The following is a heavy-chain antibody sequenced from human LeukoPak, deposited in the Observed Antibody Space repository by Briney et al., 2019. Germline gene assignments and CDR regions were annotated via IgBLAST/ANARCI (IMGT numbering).Heavy chain of an antibody. J-gene: IGHJ2*01. Sequence: PSETLSPTCTVSGGSISSGSYYWSWIRQPAGKGLEWIGRIYTSGSTNYNPSLKSRVTISVDTSKNRFSLKLNSVTAADTAVYYCASNLPHLYWYFDLWGRGTLVTVSS. CDR1: GGSISSGSYY. CDR2: IYTSGST. D-gene: IGHD5-24*01. V-gene: IGHV4-61*02. CDR3: ASNLPHLYWYFDL.